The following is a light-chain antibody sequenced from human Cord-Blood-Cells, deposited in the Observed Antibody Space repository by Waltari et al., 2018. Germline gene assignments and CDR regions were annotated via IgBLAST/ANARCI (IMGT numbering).Light chain of an antibody. J-gene: IGLJ2*01. Sequence: GTPGQRVTIPCSGSSSNIGSNTVNWYQQLPGTAPKLLIYSNNQRPSGVPDRFSGSKSGTSASLAISGLQSEDEADYYCAAWDDSLNGPVFGGGTKLTVL. V-gene: IGLV1-44*01. CDR1: SSNIGSNT. CDR2: SNN. CDR3: AAWDDSLNGPV.